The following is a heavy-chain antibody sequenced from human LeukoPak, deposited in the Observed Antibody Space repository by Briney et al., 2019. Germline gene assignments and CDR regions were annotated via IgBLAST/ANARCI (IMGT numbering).Heavy chain of an antibody. CDR2: ISSSGSNI. CDR3: ASDGQLVENWFDV. Sequence: GGSLRLSCAASGFTFSDYYMSWIRQAPGKGLEWVSYISSSGSNIYYADSVKGRFTISRGNAKNSLYLQMNSLRAEDTAVYYCASDGQLVENWFDVWGQGTLVTVSS. CDR1: GFTFSDYY. V-gene: IGHV3-11*01. D-gene: IGHD6-13*01. J-gene: IGHJ5*02.